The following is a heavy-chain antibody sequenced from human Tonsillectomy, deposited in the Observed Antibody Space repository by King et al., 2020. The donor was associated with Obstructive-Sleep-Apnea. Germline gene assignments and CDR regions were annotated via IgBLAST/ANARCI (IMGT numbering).Heavy chain of an antibody. CDR3: ARAPRRITMVRGPGWFDP. CDR2: INHSGST. CDR1: GGSFSGYY. D-gene: IGHD3-10*01. Sequence: VQLQQWGAGLLKPSETLSLTCAVYGGSFSGYYWSWIRQPPGKGLEWIGEINHSGSTNYNPSLKSRVTISVDTSKNQFSLKLSSVTAADTAVYYCARAPRRITMVRGPGWFDPWGQGTPVTVSS. J-gene: IGHJ5*02. V-gene: IGHV4-34*01.